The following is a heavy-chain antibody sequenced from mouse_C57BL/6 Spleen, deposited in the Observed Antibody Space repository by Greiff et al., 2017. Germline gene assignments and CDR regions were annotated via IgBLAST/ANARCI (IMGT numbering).Heavy chain of an antibody. CDR3: ARRGLRYYFDY. Sequence: EVKLQESGPELVKPGASVKISCKASGYSFTGYYMNWVKQSPEKSLEWIGEINPSTGGTTYNQKFKAKATLTVDKSSSTAYMQLKSLTSEDSAVYYCARRGLRYYFDYWGQGTTLTVSS. J-gene: IGHJ2*01. CDR2: INPSTGGT. D-gene: IGHD1-1*01. V-gene: IGHV1-42*01. CDR1: GYSFTGYY.